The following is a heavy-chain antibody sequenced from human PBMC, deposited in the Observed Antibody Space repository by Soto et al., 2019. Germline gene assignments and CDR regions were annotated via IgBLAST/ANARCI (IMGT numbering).Heavy chain of an antibody. CDR1: GFTFSSYS. J-gene: IGHJ3*02. Sequence: GGSLRLSCAASGFTFSSYSMNWVRQAPGKGLEWVSSISSSSSYIYYADSVKGLFTISGDNAKNSLYLQMNSLRAEDTAVYYWARDILTGYTAFDIWGQGKMVTVSS. CDR2: ISSSSSYI. V-gene: IGHV3-21*01. CDR3: ARDILTGYTAFDI. D-gene: IGHD3-9*01.